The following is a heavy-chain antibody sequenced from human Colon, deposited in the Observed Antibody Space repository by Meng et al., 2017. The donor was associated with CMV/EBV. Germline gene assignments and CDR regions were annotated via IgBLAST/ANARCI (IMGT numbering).Heavy chain of an antibody. V-gene: IGHV3-74*01. CDR2: TNEDGTIT. CDR1: GFTFSRFW. Sequence: EVALVEAGGGLVPPGGSLRLSCAASGFTFSRFWMHWVRQGPGKGLVWVSRTNEDGTITNYADSVKGRFTISRDNAENTLYLQMNSLRAEDTAVYYCARDLSGASDFWGQGTLVTVSS. D-gene: IGHD7-27*01. J-gene: IGHJ4*02. CDR3: ARDLSGASDF.